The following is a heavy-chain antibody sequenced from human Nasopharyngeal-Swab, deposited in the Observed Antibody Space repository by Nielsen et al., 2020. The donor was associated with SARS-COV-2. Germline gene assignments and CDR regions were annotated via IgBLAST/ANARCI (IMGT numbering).Heavy chain of an antibody. D-gene: IGHD3-3*01. CDR1: GGSISSSSYY. V-gene: IGHV4-39*01. CDR3: ARHPMGKVTIFGVVPQRVFDY. Sequence: SETLSLTSTVSGGSISSSSYYWGWLRQPPGKGLEWIGSIYYSGSTYYNPSLKSRVTISVDTSKNQFSLKLSSVTAADTAVYYCARHPMGKVTIFGVVPQRVFDYWGQGTLVTVSS. CDR2: IYYSGST. J-gene: IGHJ4*02.